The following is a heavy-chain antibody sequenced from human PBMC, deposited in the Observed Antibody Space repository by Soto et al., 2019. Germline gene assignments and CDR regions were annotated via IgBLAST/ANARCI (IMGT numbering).Heavy chain of an antibody. V-gene: IGHV3-21*01. Sequence: WWSLRLSCAASVFTFTRYSMNWFRQAPGKGLEWVSSISSTTNYIYYADSMKGRFTVSRDNAKNSVYLEMNSLSAEDTAVYYCARESEDLTSNFDYWGQGTLVTAPQ. CDR1: VFTFTRYS. CDR2: ISSTTNYI. J-gene: IGHJ4*02. CDR3: ARESEDLTSNFDY.